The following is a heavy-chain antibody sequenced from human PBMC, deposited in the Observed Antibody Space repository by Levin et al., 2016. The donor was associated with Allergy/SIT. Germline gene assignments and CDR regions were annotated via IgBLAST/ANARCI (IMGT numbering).Heavy chain of an antibody. Sequence: GESLKISCAASGFTFKNYAMTWVRQAPGKGLEWVSAISGTGVSTFYADSVKGRFTISRDNSKNTLHLQMNSLRAEDTAVYYCAKNREYYDSSGYYYADAFDIWGQGTMVTVSS. D-gene: IGHD3-22*01. CDR3: AKNREYYDSSGYYYADAFDI. CDR2: ISGTGVST. V-gene: IGHV3-23*01. CDR1: GFTFKNYA. J-gene: IGHJ3*02.